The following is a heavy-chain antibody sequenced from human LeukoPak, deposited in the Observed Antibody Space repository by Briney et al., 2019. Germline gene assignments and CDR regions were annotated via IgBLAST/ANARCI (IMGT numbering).Heavy chain of an antibody. D-gene: IGHD3-10*01. CDR1: GVSISTHY. J-gene: IGHJ4*02. V-gene: IGHV4-59*11. CDR2: IYHNGIT. CDR3: AREANYYGSGSYFEGTFDY. Sequence: SETLSLTCNVSGVSISTHYWSWIRQSPGKGLEWIGYIYHNGITNYNPSLKSRVTISIDTSKNEFSLKLTSVTAADTAVYYCAREANYYGSGSYFEGTFDYWGQGSLVTVSS.